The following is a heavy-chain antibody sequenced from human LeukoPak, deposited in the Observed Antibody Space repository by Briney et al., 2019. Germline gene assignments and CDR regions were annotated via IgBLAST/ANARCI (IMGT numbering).Heavy chain of an antibody. Sequence: SVKVSCKASGGTFSSYAISWVRQAPGQGLEWMGGIIPIFGTANYAQKFQGRVTITTDESTSTAYTELSSLRSEDTAVYYCARVPPPIGYYYMDVWGKGTTVTVSS. J-gene: IGHJ6*03. CDR3: ARVPPPIGYYYMDV. V-gene: IGHV1-69*05. D-gene: IGHD1-14*01. CDR2: IIPIFGTA. CDR1: GGTFSSYA.